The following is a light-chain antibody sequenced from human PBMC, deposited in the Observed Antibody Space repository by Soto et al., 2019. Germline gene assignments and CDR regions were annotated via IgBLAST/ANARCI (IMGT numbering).Light chain of an antibody. CDR2: LNSDGSH. Sequence: QLVLTQSPSASASLGASVKLTCTLSSGHSSYAIAWHQQQPEKGPRYLMKLNSDGSHSKGDGIPDRFSGSSSGAERYLTISSLQSEDEADYYCQTWGTDIVVFGRGTKVTVL. J-gene: IGLJ2*01. CDR3: QTWGTDIVV. V-gene: IGLV4-69*01. CDR1: SGHSSYA.